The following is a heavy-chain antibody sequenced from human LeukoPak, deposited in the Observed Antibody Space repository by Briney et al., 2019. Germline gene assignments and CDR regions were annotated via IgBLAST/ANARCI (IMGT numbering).Heavy chain of an antibody. CDR3: ARHSYGSGSYYKPYYYYGMDV. CDR2: IYPGDSDT. CDR1: GYSFTSYW. V-gene: IGHV5-51*01. J-gene: IGHJ6*02. Sequence: GESLKISCKGSGYSFTSYWIGWVRQTPGKGLEWMGIIYPGDSDTRYSPSFQGQVTISADKSISTAYLQWSSLKASDTAMYYCARHSYGSGSYYKPYYYYGMDVWGQGTTVTVSS. D-gene: IGHD3-10*01.